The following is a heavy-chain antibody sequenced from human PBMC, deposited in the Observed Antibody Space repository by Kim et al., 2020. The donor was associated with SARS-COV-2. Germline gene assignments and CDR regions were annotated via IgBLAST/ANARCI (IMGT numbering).Heavy chain of an antibody. J-gene: IGHJ3*02. V-gene: IGHV3-30*18. CDR2: ISYDGSNK. Sequence: GGSLRLSCAASGFTFSSYGMHWVRQAPGKGLEWVAVISYDGSNKYYADSVKGRFTISRDNSKNTLYLQMNSLRAEDTAVYYCAKEARYDFWSGYSDAFD. CDR3: AKEARYDFWSGYSDAFD. CDR1: GFTFSSYG. D-gene: IGHD3-3*01.